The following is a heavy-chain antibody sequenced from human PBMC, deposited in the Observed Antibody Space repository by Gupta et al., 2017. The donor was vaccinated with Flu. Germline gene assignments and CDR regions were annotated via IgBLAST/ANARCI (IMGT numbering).Heavy chain of an antibody. V-gene: IGHV3-23*01. CDR3: AKDQAPMGHDYWHAYYTCGLDQ. J-gene: IGHJ5*02. Sequence: AMTWVRQAPGKGLEWVAGISANGEGTYYAGDVKGRFTISRDNSKNTLHLQMDSLGVEDTAVYYCAKDQAPMGHDYWHAYYTCGLDQWGQGARVTVSS. D-gene: IGHD3-3*01. CDR1: A. CDR2: ISANGEGT.